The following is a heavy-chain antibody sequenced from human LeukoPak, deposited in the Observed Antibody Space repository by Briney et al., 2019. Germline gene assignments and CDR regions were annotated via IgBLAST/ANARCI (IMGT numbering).Heavy chain of an antibody. D-gene: IGHD5-24*01. CDR2: INHSGST. J-gene: IGHJ4*02. Sequence: TSETLSLTCAVYGGSFSGYYWSWIRQPPGKGLEWIGEINHSGSTNYNPSLKSRVTISVDTSKNQFSLKLSSVTAADTAVYYCARSQVKEGDGYNSRKPVDYWGQGTLVTVSS. V-gene: IGHV4-34*01. CDR1: GGSFSGYY. CDR3: ARSQVKEGDGYNSRKPVDY.